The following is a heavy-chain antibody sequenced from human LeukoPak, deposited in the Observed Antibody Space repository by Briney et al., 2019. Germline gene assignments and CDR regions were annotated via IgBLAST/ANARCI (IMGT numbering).Heavy chain of an antibody. CDR1: GGSISSHY. CDR3: AGGYSGYEFDY. Sequence: PPETLSLTCTVSGGSISSHYWSWIRQPPGKGLEWIGYIYYSGSTNYNPSLKSRVTISVDTSKNQFSLKLSSVTAADTAVYYCAGGYSGYEFDYWGQGTLVTVSS. V-gene: IGHV4-59*11. D-gene: IGHD5-12*01. CDR2: IYYSGST. J-gene: IGHJ4*02.